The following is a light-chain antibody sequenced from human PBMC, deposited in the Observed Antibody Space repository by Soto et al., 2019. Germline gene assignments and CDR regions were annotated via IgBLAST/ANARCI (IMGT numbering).Light chain of an antibody. CDR1: SNDVGGYDY. J-gene: IGLJ2*01. CDR3: NSYSTSNTLVV. V-gene: IGLV2-14*03. CDR2: DVS. Sequence: QSVLTQPASVSGSPGQSITLSCTGTSNDVGGYDYVSWYQQHPGKAPKLMIFDVSNRPSGVSTRFSGSKSGNTASLTISGLQAEDEADYYFNSYSTSNTLVVFGGGTKVTVL.